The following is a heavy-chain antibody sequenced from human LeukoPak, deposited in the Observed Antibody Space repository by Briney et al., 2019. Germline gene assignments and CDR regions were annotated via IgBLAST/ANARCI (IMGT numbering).Heavy chain of an antibody. Sequence: GGSLRLSCAASGFTVRSDYMNWVRQAPGKRLEWLSSITSSGSHMYYADSVKGRFTISRDNAKSSLYLQMNSLSAEDTAVYYCASFMTTVTIPDYWGQGTLVTVSS. CDR2: ITSSGSHM. CDR3: ASFMTTVTIPDY. D-gene: IGHD4-17*01. CDR1: GFTVRSDY. V-gene: IGHV3-21*01. J-gene: IGHJ4*02.